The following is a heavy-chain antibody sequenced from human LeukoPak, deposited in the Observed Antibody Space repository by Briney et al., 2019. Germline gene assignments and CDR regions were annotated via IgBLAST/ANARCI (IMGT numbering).Heavy chain of an antibody. CDR3: AKGHSSGWLPAH. D-gene: IGHD6-19*01. CDR1: GFTFSSYA. Sequence: PGGSLRLSCAASGFTFSSYAMNWVRQAPGKELDWVSSVSTGGYTYYADSVKGRFTISRDNSKNTPYLQMNSLSAEDTAIYYCAKGHSSGWLPAHWGQGTLVTVSS. CDR2: VSTGGYT. J-gene: IGHJ4*02. V-gene: IGHV3-23*01.